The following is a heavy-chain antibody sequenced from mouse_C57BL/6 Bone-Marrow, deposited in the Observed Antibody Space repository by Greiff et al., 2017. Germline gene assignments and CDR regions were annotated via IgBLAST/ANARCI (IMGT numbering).Heavy chain of an antibody. Sequence: VQLQQSGPELVKPGASVKISCKASGYTFTDYYMNWVKQSHGKSLEWIGDINPNNGGTSYNQKFKGKATLTVDKSSSTAYMELRSLTSEDSAVYYCASITTVGGYFDYWGQGTTLTVSS. V-gene: IGHV1-26*01. D-gene: IGHD1-1*01. CDR3: ASITTVGGYFDY. J-gene: IGHJ2*01. CDR2: INPNNGGT. CDR1: GYTFTDYY.